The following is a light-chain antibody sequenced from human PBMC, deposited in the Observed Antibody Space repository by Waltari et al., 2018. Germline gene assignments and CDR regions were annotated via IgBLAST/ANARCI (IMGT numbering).Light chain of an antibody. CDR3: CSYANSNTLV. J-gene: IGLJ3*02. Sequence: QSTLTQPASVSGSPGQTVTISCTGTSGAVGPYNYVSWYQQYPGKVPKLIIHYVHERPSGVSSRFFGSKSDNTASLTISGLQAEDEADYYCCSYANSNTLVFGGGTKLTVL. CDR2: YVH. CDR1: SGAVGPYNY. V-gene: IGLV2-23*02.